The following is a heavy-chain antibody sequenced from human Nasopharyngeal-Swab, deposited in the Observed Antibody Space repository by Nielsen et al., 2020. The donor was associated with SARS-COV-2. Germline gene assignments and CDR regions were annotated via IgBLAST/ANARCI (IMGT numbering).Heavy chain of an antibody. CDR2: ISSSSSYI. V-gene: IGHV3-21*01. CDR3: ARDGLDYDFWSAYFMDV. D-gene: IGHD3-3*01. CDR1: GFTFNNYN. J-gene: IGHJ6*02. Sequence: GASLQISCAVSGFTFNNYNFNWVRQAPGKGLEWVSSISSSSSYIYYADSVKGRFTISRDNAKNSFSLQMNSLRAEDTAVYYCARDGLDYDFWSAYFMDVWGQGTTVTVSS.